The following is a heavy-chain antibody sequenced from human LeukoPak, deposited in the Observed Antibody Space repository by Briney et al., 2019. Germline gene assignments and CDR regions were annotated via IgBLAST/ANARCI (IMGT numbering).Heavy chain of an antibody. V-gene: IGHV4-59*01. Sequence: PSETLSLTCTVSGGSISGYSWSWIRQPPGKGLEWIGYIYYSGSTNYNPSLKSRVTISVDTSKNQFSLKLSTVTTADTAVYYCARERCSSGDCNFDYWGQGTLVSVSS. CDR3: ARERCSSGDCNFDY. CDR2: IYYSGST. D-gene: IGHD2-21*02. J-gene: IGHJ4*02. CDR1: GGSISGYS.